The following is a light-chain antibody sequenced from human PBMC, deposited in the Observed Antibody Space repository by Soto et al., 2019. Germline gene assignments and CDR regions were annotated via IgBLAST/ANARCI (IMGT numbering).Light chain of an antibody. CDR2: AAS. CDR1: QGISSY. Sequence: AIRMTQSPSSLSASTGDRVTITCRAGQGISSYLAWYQQKPGKAPKLLIYAASTLQSGVPPRFSGSGSGTYFTLTISCLQSEDFATFYCQQYYSYPPCTLGHGTKLEIK. CDR3: QQYYSYPPCT. J-gene: IGKJ2*02. V-gene: IGKV1-8*01.